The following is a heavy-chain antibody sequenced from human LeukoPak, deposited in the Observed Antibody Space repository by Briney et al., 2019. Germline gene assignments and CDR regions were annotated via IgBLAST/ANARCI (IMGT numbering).Heavy chain of an antibody. D-gene: IGHD3-22*01. Sequence: ASVKVSCKASGGTFSSYTISWVRQAPGQGLEWMGRIIPILGIANYAQKFQGRVTITADKSTSTAYMELSSPRSEDTAVYYCAREDCSGGSCYPYYDSSGYYAHWGQGTLVTV. CDR1: GGTFSSYT. V-gene: IGHV1-69*04. CDR3: AREDCSGGSCYPYYDSSGYYAH. J-gene: IGHJ4*02. CDR2: IIPILGIA.